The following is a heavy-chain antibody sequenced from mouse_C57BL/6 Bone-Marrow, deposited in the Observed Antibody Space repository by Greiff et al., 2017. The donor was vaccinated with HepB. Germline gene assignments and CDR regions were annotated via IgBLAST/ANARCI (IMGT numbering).Heavy chain of an antibody. D-gene: IGHD2-1*01. CDR2: IYPRSGNT. CDR3: ARSYLLGNY. J-gene: IGHJ2*01. V-gene: IGHV1-81*01. Sequence: QVQLKQSGAELARPGASVKLSCKASGYTFTSYGISWVKQRTGQGLEWIGEIYPRSGNTYYNEKFKGKATLTADKSSSTAYMELRSLTSEDSAVYFCARSYLLGNYWGQGTTLTVSS. CDR1: GYTFTSYG.